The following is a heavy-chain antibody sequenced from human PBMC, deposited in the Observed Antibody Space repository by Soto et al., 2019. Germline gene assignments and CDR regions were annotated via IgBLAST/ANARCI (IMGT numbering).Heavy chain of an antibody. J-gene: IGHJ4*02. CDR2: ISYDGSNK. Sequence: QVQLVESGGGVVQPGRSLRLSCAASGFTFSSYAMHWVRQAPGKGLEWVAVISYDGSNKYYADSVKGRFTISRDNSKNTLYLQMHSLRAEDTAVYYCARNLAPLTTVTTLGYWGQGTLVTVSS. D-gene: IGHD4-17*01. V-gene: IGHV3-30-3*01. CDR1: GFTFSSYA. CDR3: ARNLAPLTTVTTLGY.